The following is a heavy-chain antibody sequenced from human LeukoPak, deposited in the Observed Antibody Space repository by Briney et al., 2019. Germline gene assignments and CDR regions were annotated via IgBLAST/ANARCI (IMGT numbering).Heavy chain of an antibody. CDR3: AREYSYGEYFQH. V-gene: IGHV3-30*03. Sequence: GGSLRLSCAASGFTFSSYGMHWVRQAPGKGLEWVAVISYDGSNKYYADSVKGRFTISRDNSKNTLYLQLNSLRAEDTAVYYCAREYSYGEYFQHWGQGTLVTVSS. D-gene: IGHD5-18*01. J-gene: IGHJ1*01. CDR1: GFTFSSYG. CDR2: ISYDGSNK.